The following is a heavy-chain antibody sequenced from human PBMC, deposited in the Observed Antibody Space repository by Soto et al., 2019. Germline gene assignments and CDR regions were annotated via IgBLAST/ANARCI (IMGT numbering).Heavy chain of an antibody. V-gene: IGHV1-24*01. D-gene: IGHD2-15*01. CDR3: AGGSYYYYGMYV. Sequence: ASVKVSCKVSGYSLTELSMHWVRQAPGKGLEWMGGFDPEDGETIYAQKFQGRVTMTEDTSTDTAYMELSSLRSEDTAVYYCAGGSYYYYGMYVWGQGSTVPVSS. CDR1: GYSLTELS. CDR2: FDPEDGET. J-gene: IGHJ6*02.